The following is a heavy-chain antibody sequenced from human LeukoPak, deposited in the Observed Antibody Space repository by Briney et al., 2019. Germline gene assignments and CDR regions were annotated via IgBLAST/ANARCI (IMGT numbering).Heavy chain of an antibody. CDR1: GYTFANYA. CDR2: INTNTGSP. J-gene: IGHJ4*02. Sequence: ASVKVSCKASGYTFANYALNWVRQAPGQGLEWMGWINTNTGSPTYAPGFTGRFVFSLDTSVSTAYLQISSLEAEDTAVYYCARDAWPLSFDYWGQGTLDTVSS. CDR3: ARDAWPLSFDY. D-gene: IGHD3-16*02. V-gene: IGHV7-4-1*02.